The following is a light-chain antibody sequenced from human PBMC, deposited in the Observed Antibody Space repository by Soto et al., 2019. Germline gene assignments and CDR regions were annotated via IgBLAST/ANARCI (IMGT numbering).Light chain of an antibody. V-gene: IGLV2-8*01. Sequence: QAVVTQPPSASGSLGQSVTISCSGASSDIGGYNYVAWYQQHPGKAPKLIIYEVNKRPSGVPDRFSGSKSGNTASLTVSGLQAEDEADYSCSSYAGGNNLLFGGGTQLTVL. CDR3: SSYAGGNNLL. CDR1: SSDIGGYNY. J-gene: IGLJ2*01. CDR2: EVN.